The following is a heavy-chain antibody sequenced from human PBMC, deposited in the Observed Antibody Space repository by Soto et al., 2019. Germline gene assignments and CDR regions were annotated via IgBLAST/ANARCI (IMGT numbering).Heavy chain of an antibody. CDR2: IYFGGTT. CDR3: ARLGGFYQAFDS. CDR1: GGSIIPDY. D-gene: IGHD3-22*01. V-gene: IGHV4-59*12. Sequence: SETLSLTCAVSGGSIIPDYWAWIRRPPGKGLEWLGYIYFGGTTTYNPSLKSRLTMSLDTSKNQFSLKLTSVAAADTAVYYCARLGGFYQAFDSWGQGALVTVSS. J-gene: IGHJ4*02.